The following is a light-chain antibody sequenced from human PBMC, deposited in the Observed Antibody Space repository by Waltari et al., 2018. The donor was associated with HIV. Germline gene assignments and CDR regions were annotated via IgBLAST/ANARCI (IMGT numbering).Light chain of an antibody. V-gene: IGKV1-5*03. CDR2: RAS. CDR1: QNIGEY. Sequence: DIHMTQSPSTLSASVGDTVTITCRASQNIGEYLAWYQQKPGTAPDLLVFRASKLQSGVPSRFGGSGSGTEFTLTITSLQSDDSATYYYQQYENYPRTFGGGTRVEIK. J-gene: IGKJ4*01. CDR3: QQYENYPRT.